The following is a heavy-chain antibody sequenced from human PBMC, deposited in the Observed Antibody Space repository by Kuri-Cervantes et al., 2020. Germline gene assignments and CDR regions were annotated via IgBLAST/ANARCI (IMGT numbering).Heavy chain of an antibody. CDR3: AGEPRSLAY. V-gene: IGHV3-7*01. D-gene: IGHD2-15*01. J-gene: IGHJ4*02. Sequence: GGSLRLSCAASGFTFSTYWMAWVRQAPGKGLEWVAMIKKDGSDGYYVDSVKGRFTISRDNVINSLFLQINSLRAEDSAVYYCAGEPRSLAYWGRGTLVTVSS. CDR1: GFTFSTYW. CDR2: IKKDGSDG.